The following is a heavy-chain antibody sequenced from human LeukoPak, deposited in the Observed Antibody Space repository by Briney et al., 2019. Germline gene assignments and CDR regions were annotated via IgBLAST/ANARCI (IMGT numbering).Heavy chain of an antibody. D-gene: IGHD6-13*01. Sequence: ASVKVSCKASGYTFTAYYIHWLRQAPGQGLEWLGWINPDNGGTLYAQKFQGGVTMTRDTSVSALYMELNRLIADDTAMYYCARGVATTGAKFFDYWGQGTLVTVSS. CDR1: GYTFTAYY. CDR3: ARGVATTGAKFFDY. V-gene: IGHV1-2*02. CDR2: INPDNGGT. J-gene: IGHJ4*02.